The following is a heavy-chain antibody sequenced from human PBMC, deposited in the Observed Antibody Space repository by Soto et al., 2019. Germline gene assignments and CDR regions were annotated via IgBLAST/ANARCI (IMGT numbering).Heavy chain of an antibody. Sequence: SETLSLTCTVSGGSISSSSYYWGWIRQPPGKGLEWIGSIYYSGSTYYNPSLKSRVTISVDTSKNQFSLKLSSVTAADTAVYYCAGTYGSGSYLYLGLNWFDPWGQGTLVTVSS. V-gene: IGHV4-39*01. CDR1: GGSISSSSYY. CDR2: IYYSGST. CDR3: AGTYGSGSYLYLGLNWFDP. D-gene: IGHD3-10*01. J-gene: IGHJ5*02.